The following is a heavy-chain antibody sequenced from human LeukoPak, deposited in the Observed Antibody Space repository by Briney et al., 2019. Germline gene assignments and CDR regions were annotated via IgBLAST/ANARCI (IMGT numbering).Heavy chain of an antibody. CDR3: AKYTSCPDY. J-gene: IGHJ4*02. CDR2: ISDSGGST. Sequence: GGSLRLSCAASGFKFDAYPMSWVRHAPGKGLEWVSSISDSGGSTHYAESVRGRFSLSRDNFEKTLHLQMNRLRAEDTAVYYCAKYTSCPDYWGQGTLVTVSS. D-gene: IGHD2-2*01. V-gene: IGHV3-23*01. CDR1: GFKFDAYP.